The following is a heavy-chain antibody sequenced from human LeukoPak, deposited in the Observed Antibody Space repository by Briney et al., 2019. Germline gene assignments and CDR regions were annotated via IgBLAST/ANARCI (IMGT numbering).Heavy chain of an antibody. Sequence: GGSLRLSCAASGFIFDDYAMHWVRQAPGKGLEWVSGISWNSDSIDYANSVKGRFTISRDNAKNSLYLQMNSLRTEDMALYYCAKDIRGSTSWYGLDYWGQGTLVTVSS. CDR1: GFIFDDYA. V-gene: IGHV3-9*03. D-gene: IGHD6-13*01. J-gene: IGHJ4*02. CDR2: ISWNSDSI. CDR3: AKDIRGSTSWYGLDY.